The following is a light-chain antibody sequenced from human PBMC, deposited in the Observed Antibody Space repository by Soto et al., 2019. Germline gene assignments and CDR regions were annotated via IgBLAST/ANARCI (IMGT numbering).Light chain of an antibody. CDR3: GLYTIAETVV. V-gene: IGLV2-18*01. Sequence: QSALTQPPSVSGSPGQSVTISCTGTKEVATYNRVSWYQQTPGTSPKLLIYDVTKRASGISDRFSGSKSGNTASLTISGLHTDDEGDYYCGLYTIAETVVLGGGTKSPS. CDR2: DVT. CDR1: KEVATYNR. J-gene: IGLJ2*01.